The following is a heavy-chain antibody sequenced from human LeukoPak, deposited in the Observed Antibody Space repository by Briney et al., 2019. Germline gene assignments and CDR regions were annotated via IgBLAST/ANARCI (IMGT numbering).Heavy chain of an antibody. D-gene: IGHD4-17*01. V-gene: IGHV3-48*01. J-gene: IGHJ4*02. CDR3: AAYGDYHY. CDR1: GFTFSSYS. Sequence: GGSLRLSCAASGFTFSSYSMNWVRQAPGKGLEWVSYITSSSSTISYADSVKGRFTISRDNAKNSLFLQMNSLRAEDTAVYYCAAYGDYHYWGQGTLVTVSS. CDR2: ITSSSSTI.